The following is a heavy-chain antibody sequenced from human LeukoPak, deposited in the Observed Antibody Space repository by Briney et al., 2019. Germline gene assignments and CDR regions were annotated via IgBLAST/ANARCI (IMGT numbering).Heavy chain of an antibody. CDR3: ARGRRFWSGPFDY. CDR1: GGSISSGGYY. V-gene: IGHV4-31*03. CDR2: IYYSGST. Sequence: SQTLSLTCTVSGGSISSGGYYWSWIRQHPGKGLEWIGYIYYSGSTYYNPSLKSRVTISVDTSKNQFSLKLSSVTAADTAVYYCARGRRFWSGPFDYWGQGTLVTVSS. D-gene: IGHD3-3*01. J-gene: IGHJ4*02.